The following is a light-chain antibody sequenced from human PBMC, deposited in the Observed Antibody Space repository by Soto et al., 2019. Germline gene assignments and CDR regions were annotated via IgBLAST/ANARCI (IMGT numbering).Light chain of an antibody. V-gene: IGKV2D-29*02. CDR2: EVY. CDR1: HSLLHITGETF. J-gene: IGKJ5*01. Sequence: DVVLTQTPLSLSVGPGQPAYVSCNSIHSLLHITGETFLFWYLQKPGQSPQLLIYEVYTRVSGVTDRFSGSGSGTDFTIEISRVETDDVGIYYCMQSTQLPPTFGPGTRLEIK. CDR3: MQSTQLPPT.